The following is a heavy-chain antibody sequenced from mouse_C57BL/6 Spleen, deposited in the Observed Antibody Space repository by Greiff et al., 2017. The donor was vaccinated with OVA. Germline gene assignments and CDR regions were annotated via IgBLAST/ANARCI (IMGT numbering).Heavy chain of an antibody. D-gene: IGHD2-5*01. Sequence: EVQGVESGEGLVKPGGSLKLSCAASGFTFSSYAMSWVRQTPEKRLEWVAYISSGGDYIYYADTVKGRFTISRDNARNTLYLQMSSLKSEDTAMYYCTLYSNFPWFAYWGQGTLVTVSA. CDR3: TLYSNFPWFAY. J-gene: IGHJ3*01. V-gene: IGHV5-9-1*02. CDR2: ISSGGDYI. CDR1: GFTFSSYA.